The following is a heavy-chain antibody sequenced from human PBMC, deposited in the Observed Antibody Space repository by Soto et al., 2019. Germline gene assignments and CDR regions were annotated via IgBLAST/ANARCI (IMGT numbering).Heavy chain of an antibody. CDR1: GFTVSSNY. V-gene: IGHV3-53*04. D-gene: IGHD6-13*01. CDR2: IYSGGST. Sequence: VGSLRLSCAASGFTVSSNYMSWVRQAPGKGLEWVSVIYSGGSTYYADSVKGRFTISRHNSKNTLYLQMNSLRAEDTAVYYCERAPGDAGTNWFDPWGQGTLVTVSS. CDR3: ERAPGDAGTNWFDP. J-gene: IGHJ5*02.